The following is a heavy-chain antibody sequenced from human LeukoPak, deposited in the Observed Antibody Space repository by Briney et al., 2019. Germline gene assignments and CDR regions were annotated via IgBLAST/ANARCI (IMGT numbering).Heavy chain of an antibody. CDR1: GGSISSSSYY. D-gene: IGHD4-17*01. Sequence: SETLSLTCTVSGGSISSSSYYWGWIRQPPGKGLEWIGSIYYSGSTYYNPSLKSRVTISVDTSKNQFSLKLSSVTAADTAVYYCARKSTVTTNWYFDLWGRGTLVTVSS. J-gene: IGHJ2*01. V-gene: IGHV4-39*07. CDR2: IYYSGST. CDR3: ARKSTVTTNWYFDL.